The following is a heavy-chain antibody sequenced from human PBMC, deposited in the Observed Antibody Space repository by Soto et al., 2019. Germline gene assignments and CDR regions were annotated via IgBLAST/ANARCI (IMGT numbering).Heavy chain of an antibody. J-gene: IGHJ5*02. D-gene: IGHD6-6*01. Sequence: GGSLRLSCAASGFTVSTNYMSWVRQAPGKGLEWVSVIYRDGSTYFADSLKGRVTSARDNSKNTLYLQMNSLRVEDTAVYYCARGASSLAPWGQGTLVTVSS. V-gene: IGHV3-53*01. CDR2: IYRDGST. CDR1: GFTVSTNY. CDR3: ARGASSLAP.